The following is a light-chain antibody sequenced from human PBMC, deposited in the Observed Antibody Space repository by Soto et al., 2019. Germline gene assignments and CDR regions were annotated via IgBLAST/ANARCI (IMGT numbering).Light chain of an antibody. CDR2: AAS. CDR3: QLYHDWQS. CDR1: QILKSNY. Sequence: SSTILPQRPGDRANXSCRASQILKSNYLAWYQQNPGQAPRLLIYAASNRATGIPARFSGSGSGTDFTLTISSLETEDFAMYYCQLYHDWQSFGQGTR. V-gene: IGKV3-20*01. J-gene: IGKJ5*01.